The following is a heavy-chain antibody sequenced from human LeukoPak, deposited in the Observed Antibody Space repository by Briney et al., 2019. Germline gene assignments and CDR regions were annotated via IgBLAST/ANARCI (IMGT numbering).Heavy chain of an antibody. CDR2: FDPEDGET. V-gene: IGHV1-24*01. D-gene: IGHD2-2*02. J-gene: IGHJ6*02. CDR3: AADIVVVPAAIRGHYYGMDV. CDR1: GYTLTELS. Sequence: GASVKVSCKVSGYTLTELSMHWVRQAPGKGLEWMGGFDPEDGETIYAQKFQGRVTMTEDTSTDTAYMELSSLRSEDTAVYYCAADIVVVPAAIRGHYYGMDVWGQGTTVTVSS.